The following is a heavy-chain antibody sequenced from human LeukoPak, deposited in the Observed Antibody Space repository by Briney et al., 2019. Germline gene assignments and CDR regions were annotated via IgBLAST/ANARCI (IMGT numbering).Heavy chain of an antibody. V-gene: IGHV1-46*01. Sequence: ASVKVSCKASGYTFTGYYMHWVRQAPGQGLEWMGIINPSGGSTSYAQKFQGRVTMTRDTSTSTVYMELSSLRSDDTAVHYYARDLESIAAPRGGYYFDYWGQGTLITVSS. CDR1: GYTFTGYY. J-gene: IGHJ4*02. D-gene: IGHD6-6*01. CDR2: INPSGGST. CDR3: ARDLESIAAPRGGYYFDY.